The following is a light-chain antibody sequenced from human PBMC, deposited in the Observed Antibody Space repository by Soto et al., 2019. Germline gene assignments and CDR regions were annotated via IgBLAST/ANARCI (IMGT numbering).Light chain of an antibody. CDR2: EVS. J-gene: IGLJ1*01. CDR3: SSCTSSRTLV. Sequence: QSALTQPASVSGSPGQSITISCTGTSSDVGDYNSVSWYQHHPGKAPKLMIYEVSNRPSGVSNRFSGSKSGNTASLTISGLQAEDEADYYCSSCTSSRTLVFGTGTKLTVL. V-gene: IGLV2-14*01. CDR1: SSDVGDYNS.